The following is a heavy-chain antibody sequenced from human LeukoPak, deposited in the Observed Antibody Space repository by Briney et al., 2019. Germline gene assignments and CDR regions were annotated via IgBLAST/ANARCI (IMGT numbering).Heavy chain of an antibody. Sequence: KTSETLSLTCTVSGGSISSYYWSWIRQPPGKGLEWIGYIYDSGNTNYNPSLKTRVTISADTSKNQLSLNLTSVTAADTAVYYCARETKLMGYSSGLGFNYWGQGTLVTVSS. V-gene: IGHV4-59*01. CDR3: ARETKLMGYSSGLGFNY. CDR1: GGSISSYY. CDR2: IYDSGNT. D-gene: IGHD6-19*01. J-gene: IGHJ4*02.